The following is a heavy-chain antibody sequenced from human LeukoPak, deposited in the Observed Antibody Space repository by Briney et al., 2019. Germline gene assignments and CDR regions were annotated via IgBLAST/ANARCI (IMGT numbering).Heavy chain of an antibody. V-gene: IGHV4-34*01. CDR3: ARGYSYSSSSKTTPDFDC. CDR2: INHSGST. CDR1: GGSFSGYY. Sequence: PSETLSLTCAVYGGSFSGYYWSWIRQPPGKGLEWIGEINHSGSTNYNPSLKSRVTISVDTSKNQFSLKLSSVTAADTAVYYCARGYSYSSSSKTTPDFDCWGQGTLVTVSS. J-gene: IGHJ4*02. D-gene: IGHD6-6*01.